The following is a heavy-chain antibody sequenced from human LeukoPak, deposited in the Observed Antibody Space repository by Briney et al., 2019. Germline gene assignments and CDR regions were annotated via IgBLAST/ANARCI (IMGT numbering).Heavy chain of an antibody. Sequence: SETLSLTCTVSGGSISSYYWSWIRQPPGKGLEWIGYIYYSGSNNYNPSLKSRVTISVDTSKNQFSLKLSSVTAADTAVYYCARDRPYYYYMDVWGKGTTVTVSS. CDR1: GGSISSYY. CDR3: ARDRPYYYYMDV. V-gene: IGHV4-59*01. CDR2: IYYSGSN. J-gene: IGHJ6*03.